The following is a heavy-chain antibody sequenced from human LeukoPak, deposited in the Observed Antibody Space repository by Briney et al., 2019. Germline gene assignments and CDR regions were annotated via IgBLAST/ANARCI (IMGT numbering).Heavy chain of an antibody. CDR1: GFTFSSYE. V-gene: IGHV3-21*04. D-gene: IGHD3-10*01. CDR3: ARDPPAVGGAGSYYYYYMDV. J-gene: IGHJ6*03. Sequence: GGSLRLSCAASGFTFSSYEMNWVRQAPGKGLEWVSSISSNSDYIYYTDSVKGRFTISRDNSKNTLYLQINSLRVEDTAVYYCARDPPAVGGAGSYYYYYMDVWGKGTTVTVSS. CDR2: ISSNSDYI.